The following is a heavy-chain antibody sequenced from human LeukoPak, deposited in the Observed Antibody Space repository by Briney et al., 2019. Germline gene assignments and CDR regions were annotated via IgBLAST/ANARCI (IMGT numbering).Heavy chain of an antibody. Sequence: GGSLRLSCAASGFTFSSYAMSWVRQAPGKGLEWVSAISGSGGSTYYADSVKGRFTISRDSAKNSLYLQMNSLRAEDTAVYYCARNLPAADYWGQGTLVTVSS. D-gene: IGHD2-2*01. CDR3: ARNLPAADY. V-gene: IGHV3-23*01. J-gene: IGHJ4*02. CDR2: ISGSGGST. CDR1: GFTFSSYA.